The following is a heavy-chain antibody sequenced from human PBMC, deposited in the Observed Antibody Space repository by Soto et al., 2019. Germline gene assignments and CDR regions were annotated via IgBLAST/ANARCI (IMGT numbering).Heavy chain of an antibody. Sequence: SETLSLTCAVSGGSISSGGYSWSWIRQPPGKGLEWIGYIYHSGSTYYNPSLKSRVTISVDRSKNQFSLKLSSVTAADTAVYYCARVYRRYFDLCGRGTLVTVSS. J-gene: IGHJ2*01. V-gene: IGHV4-30-2*01. CDR1: GGSISSGGYS. CDR3: ARVYRRYFDL. D-gene: IGHD4-4*01. CDR2: IYHSGST.